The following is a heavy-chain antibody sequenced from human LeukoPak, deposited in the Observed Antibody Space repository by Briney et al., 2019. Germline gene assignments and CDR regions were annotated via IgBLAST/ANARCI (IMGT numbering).Heavy chain of an antibody. D-gene: IGHD5-24*01. CDR1: GDTFNSNT. CDR2: IIPLLDRT. Sequence: GASVKVSCKTSGDTFNSNTLSWMRQAPGQGLEWMGRIIPLLDRTDYAQKFQGRVTITADESTTTAYMELSSLRFEDTAFYYCAREKGRDGYNGFDYWGQGTLVTVFS. CDR3: AREKGRDGYNGFDY. J-gene: IGHJ4*02. V-gene: IGHV1-69*08.